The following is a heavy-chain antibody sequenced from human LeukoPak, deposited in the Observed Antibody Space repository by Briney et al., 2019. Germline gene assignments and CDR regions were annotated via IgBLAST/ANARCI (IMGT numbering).Heavy chain of an antibody. CDR3: ARVETGYYYPVLDYYYYYYMDV. D-gene: IGHD3-22*01. J-gene: IGHJ6*03. CDR2: IKQDGSEK. V-gene: IGHV3-7*01. Sequence: GGSLRLSCAASGFTFSSYWMSWVRQAPGKGLEWVANIKQDGSEKYYVDSVKGRSTISRDNAKNSLYLQMNSLRAEDTAVYYCARVETGYYYPVLDYYYYYYMDVWGKGTTVTVSS. CDR1: GFTFSSYW.